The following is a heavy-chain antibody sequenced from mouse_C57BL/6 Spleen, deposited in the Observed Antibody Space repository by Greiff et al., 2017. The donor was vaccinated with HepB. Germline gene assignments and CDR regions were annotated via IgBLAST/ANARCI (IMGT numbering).Heavy chain of an antibody. CDR1: GFTFSDYG. Sequence: EVKLVESGGGLVKPGGSLKLSCAASGFTFSDYGMHWVRQAPEKGLEWVAYISSGSSTIYYADTVKGRFTISRDNAKNTLFLQMTSLRSEYTAMYYCARHGNYAMYYWGQGTSVTVSS. J-gene: IGHJ4*01. V-gene: IGHV5-17*01. CDR2: ISSGSSTI. D-gene: IGHD2-1*01. CDR3: ARHGNYAMYY.